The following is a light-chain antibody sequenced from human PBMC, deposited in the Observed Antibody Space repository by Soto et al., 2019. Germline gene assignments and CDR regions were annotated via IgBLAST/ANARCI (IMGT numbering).Light chain of an antibody. CDR1: QSVLSSANNKNY. J-gene: IGKJ4*01. V-gene: IGKV4-1*01. Sequence: DIGMTQSPDSLAVSLGERATINCKSSQSVLSSANNKNYLAWYQQKPGQPPKLLIYGASTRASGVPDRFSGSGSGTDFTLTISSLQAEDVAVYYCQQYYGAPLTFGGGTTVEIK. CDR3: QQYYGAPLT. CDR2: GAS.